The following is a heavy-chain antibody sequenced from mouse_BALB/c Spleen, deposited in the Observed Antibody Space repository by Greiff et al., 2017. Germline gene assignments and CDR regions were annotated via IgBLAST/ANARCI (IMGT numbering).Heavy chain of an antibody. D-gene: IGHD2-1*01. CDR1: GFNIKDYY. CDR3: NAGGNSAWFAY. CDR2: IDPENGDT. Sequence: EVKLQESGAELVRSGASVKLSCTASGFNIKDYYMHWVKQRPEQGLEWIGWIDPENGDTEYAPKFQGKATMTADTSSNTAYLQLSSLTSEDTAVYYCNAGGNSAWFAYWGQGTLVTVSA. J-gene: IGHJ3*01. V-gene: IGHV14-4*02.